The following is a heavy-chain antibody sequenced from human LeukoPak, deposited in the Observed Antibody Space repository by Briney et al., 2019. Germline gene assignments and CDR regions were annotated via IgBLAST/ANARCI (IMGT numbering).Heavy chain of an antibody. CDR1: GFTFSSYW. CDR3: ARSNYDSTTFYYHLDL. J-gene: IGHJ5*02. V-gene: IGHV3-74*01. D-gene: IGHD2/OR15-2a*01. CDR2: VDVHGQGT. Sequence: GGSLRLSCAASGFTFSSYWMHWVRQAPGKGPVWVSRVDVHGQGTAYADSVKGRFTIHRDNAKNTLSLQMNSLSAEDTAVYYCARSNYDSTTFYYHLDLWGQGTLVTVSS.